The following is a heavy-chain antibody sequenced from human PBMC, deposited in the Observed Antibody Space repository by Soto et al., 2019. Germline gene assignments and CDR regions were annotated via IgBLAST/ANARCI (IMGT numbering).Heavy chain of an antibody. CDR1: GGTFSSYA. J-gene: IGHJ4*02. V-gene: IGHV1-69*06. CDR2: IIPIFGTA. CDR3: AREGDYYDSSGYYLN. D-gene: IGHD3-22*01. Sequence: QVQLVQSGAEGKKPGSSVKVSCKASGGTFSSYAISWVRQAPGQGLEWMGGIIPIFGTANYAQKFQGRVTITADKSTSTAYMERSSLRSEDTAVYYCAREGDYYDSSGYYLNWGQGTLVTVSS.